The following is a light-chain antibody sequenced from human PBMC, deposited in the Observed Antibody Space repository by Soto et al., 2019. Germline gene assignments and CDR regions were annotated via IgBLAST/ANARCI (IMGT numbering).Light chain of an antibody. Sequence: EIVLTQSPATLSLSPGERATLSCRASQSVSSYLAWYQQKPGQAPRLLIYDASNWATGIPARFSGSGSGTDFTLTIISLEPEDCAVYYCQQRSNWPPLFGPGTKVDIK. CDR2: DAS. J-gene: IGKJ3*01. V-gene: IGKV3-11*01. CDR3: QQRSNWPPL. CDR1: QSVSSY.